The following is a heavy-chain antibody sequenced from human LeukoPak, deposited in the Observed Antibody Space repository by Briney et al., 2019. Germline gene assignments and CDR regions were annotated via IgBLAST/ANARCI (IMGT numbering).Heavy chain of an antibody. CDR2: IYTSGST. CDR3: ARDKESAGTGYYGSGAFDI. D-gene: IGHD3-10*01. CDR1: GGSISSYY. V-gene: IGHV4-4*07. J-gene: IGHJ3*02. Sequence: SETLSLTCTVSGGSISSYYWSWIRQPAGKGLEWIGRIYTSGSTNYNPSLKSRVTMSVDTSKNQFSLKLSSVTAADTAVYYCARDKESAGTGYYGSGAFDIWGQGTMVTVSS.